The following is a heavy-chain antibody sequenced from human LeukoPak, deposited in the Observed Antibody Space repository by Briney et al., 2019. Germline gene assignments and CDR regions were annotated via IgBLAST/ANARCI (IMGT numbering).Heavy chain of an antibody. J-gene: IGHJ4*02. Sequence: PGGSLRLSCAASGFTFSSYWMNWVRQAPGRGLEWVANIKQDGSDKYYVDSVKGRFTISGDNAQNSLYLQMNSLRAEDTAVYYCARRVEEWQLDYWGQGTLVTVSS. D-gene: IGHD3-3*01. V-gene: IGHV3-7*01. CDR1: GFTFSSYW. CDR3: ARRVEEWQLDY. CDR2: IKQDGSDK.